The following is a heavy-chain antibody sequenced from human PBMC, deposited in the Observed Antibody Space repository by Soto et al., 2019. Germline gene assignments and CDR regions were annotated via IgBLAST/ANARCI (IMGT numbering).Heavy chain of an antibody. D-gene: IGHD6-6*01. J-gene: IGHJ6*02. CDR2: IYPDDSDT. CDR3: ARHGIAARQLYYYGMDV. Sequence: LGESLKISCKGSGDSFTSYWIGWVRQMPGKGLEWMGIIYPDDSDTRYSPSFQGQVTISADKSISTAYLQWSSLKASDTAMYYCARHGIAARQLYYYGMDVWGQGTTVTVSS. CDR1: GDSFTSYW. V-gene: IGHV5-51*01.